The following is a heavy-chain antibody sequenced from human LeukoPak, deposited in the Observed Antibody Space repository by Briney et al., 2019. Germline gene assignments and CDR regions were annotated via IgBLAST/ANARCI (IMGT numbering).Heavy chain of an antibody. CDR1: GFTVSSNY. CDR2: IYSGGST. D-gene: IGHD3-22*01. V-gene: IGHV3-53*01. J-gene: IGHJ4*02. CDR3: AKEQDYYDSSGYFRAFDY. Sequence: GGSLRLSCAAYGFTVSSNYMSLVRQAPGKGLEWVSVIYSGGSTYYADSVKGRFTISRDNSKNTLYLQMNSLRAEDTAVYYCAKEQDYYDSSGYFRAFDYWGQGTLVTVPS.